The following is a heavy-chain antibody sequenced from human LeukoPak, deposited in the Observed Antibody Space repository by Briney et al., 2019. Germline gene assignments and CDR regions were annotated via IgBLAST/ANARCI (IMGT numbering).Heavy chain of an antibody. CDR2: IYSGGST. D-gene: IGHD2-8*02. V-gene: IGHV3-66*01. CDR3: ARWVLGFDY. CDR1: GFAVSSNY. J-gene: IGHJ4*02. Sequence: GGSLRLSCAASGFAVSSNYMSWVRQPPGKGLEWVSVIYSGGSTYYADSVKGRFIISRDNSKNTLYLQMNSLRAEDTAVYYCARWVLGFDYWGQGTLVTVSS.